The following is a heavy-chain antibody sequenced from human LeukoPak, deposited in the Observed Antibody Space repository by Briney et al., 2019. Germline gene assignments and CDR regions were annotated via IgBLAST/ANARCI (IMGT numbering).Heavy chain of an antibody. J-gene: IGHJ5*02. CDR1: GGSIGSYY. V-gene: IGHV4-4*07. CDR3: ARSTWGSGRCRFDP. CDR2: TYVTGAT. Sequence: PSETLSLTCTVAGGSIGSYYWSWLRQSAGKGLEWIGRTYVTGATNYNPSFKSRVTMSMDTSKRQVSLQLTSVTAADTAVYYCARSTWGSGRCRFDPWGQGTLVTVSS. D-gene: IGHD3-10*01.